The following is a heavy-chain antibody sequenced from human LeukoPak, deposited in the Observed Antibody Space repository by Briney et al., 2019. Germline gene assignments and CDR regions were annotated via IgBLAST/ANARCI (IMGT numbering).Heavy chain of an antibody. CDR1: GFTLSVST. V-gene: IGHV3-23*01. D-gene: IGHD4-17*01. Sequence: GGSLTLSCALSGFTLSVSTMAWVSQAPGRGIEWVSAIDNQIFYAVSVKGRFTIPRDDSSPTLYLQMNSLRVEDSALYYCSGDRFGDYDFWGQGTLVTVSS. CDR2: IDNQI. J-gene: IGHJ4*02. CDR3: SGDRFGDYDF.